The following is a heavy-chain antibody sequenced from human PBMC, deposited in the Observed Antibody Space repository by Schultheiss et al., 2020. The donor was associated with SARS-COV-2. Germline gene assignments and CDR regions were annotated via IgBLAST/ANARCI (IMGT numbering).Heavy chain of an antibody. Sequence: GGSLRLSCAASGFTFSNYGMHWVRQAPGKGLEWVAFIRYDGSNKYYADSVKGRFTISRDNSKNTLYLQMNSLRAEDTAVYYCARDHYDYIWGSYRYTGNFDYWGQGTLVTVSS. D-gene: IGHD3-16*02. CDR3: ARDHYDYIWGSYRYTGNFDY. V-gene: IGHV3-30*02. CDR1: GFTFSNYG. CDR2: IRYDGSNK. J-gene: IGHJ4*02.